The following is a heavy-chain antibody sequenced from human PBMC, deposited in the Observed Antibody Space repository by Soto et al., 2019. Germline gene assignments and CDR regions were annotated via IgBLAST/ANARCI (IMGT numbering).Heavy chain of an antibody. V-gene: IGHV4-59*01. J-gene: IGHJ6*02. CDR1: GGSISSYY. CDR3: AGADYYYYGMDV. CDR2: IYYSGST. Sequence: SETLSLTCTVSGGSISSYYWSWIRQPPGKGLEWIGYIYYSGSTNYNPSLKSRVTISVDTSKNQFSLKLSSVTAADTAVYYCAGADYYYYGMDVWGQGTTVSVSS.